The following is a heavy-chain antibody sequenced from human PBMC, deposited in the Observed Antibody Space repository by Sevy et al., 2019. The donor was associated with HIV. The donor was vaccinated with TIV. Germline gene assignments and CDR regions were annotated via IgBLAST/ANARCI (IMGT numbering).Heavy chain of an antibody. V-gene: IGHV3-23*01. Sequence: GGSLRLSCAGSGFTFGTYAMTWVRQAPGKGLQWVSVISDSGRSTYYADSVQGRVTISRDNSKNTMHLHMNSLSVEDTATYYCARRPDFGVIIPTGVLDVWGQGTTVTVSS. J-gene: IGHJ6*02. CDR2: ISDSGRST. CDR3: ARRPDFGVIIPTGVLDV. CDR1: GFTFGTYA. D-gene: IGHD3-3*01.